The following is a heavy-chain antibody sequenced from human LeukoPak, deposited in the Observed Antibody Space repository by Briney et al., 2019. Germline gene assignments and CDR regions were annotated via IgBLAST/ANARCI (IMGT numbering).Heavy chain of an antibody. CDR3: ARNFNRFDY. D-gene: IGHD1-14*01. CDR2: ISYDGRNK. V-gene: IGHV3-30*04. CDR1: GFTFSSYA. Sequence: GGSLRLSCAASGFTFSSYAMHWVRQAPGKGLEWVAVISYDGRNKYYTDSVNGRFPISRDNSKNTLYLQMNSLRAEDTAVYYCARNFNRFDYWGQGTLVTVSS. J-gene: IGHJ4*02.